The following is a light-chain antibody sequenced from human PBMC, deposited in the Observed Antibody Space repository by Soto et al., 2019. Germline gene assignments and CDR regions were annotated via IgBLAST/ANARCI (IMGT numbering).Light chain of an antibody. CDR3: QQTMTFPLT. Sequence: DIQMTQSPSSVSASVGDRVTITCRASQDISSYLAWYQQKPGRAPKLLISAASSLQSGVPSRFSGSGSGTDFTLTISSLQPEDFATYYCQQTMTFPLTFGGGTKVEI. CDR1: QDISSY. J-gene: IGKJ4*01. CDR2: AAS. V-gene: IGKV1-12*01.